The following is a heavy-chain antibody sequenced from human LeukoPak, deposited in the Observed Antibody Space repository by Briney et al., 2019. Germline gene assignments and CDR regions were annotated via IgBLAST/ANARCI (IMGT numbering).Heavy chain of an antibody. Sequence: GMSLRLSCAASGFTFDDYAMHWVRQAPGKGLEWVSGISWNSGSIGYADSVKGRFTISRDNAKNSLYLQMNSLRAEDTALYYCAKETRGAFDIWGQGTMVTVSS. D-gene: IGHD1-14*01. CDR2: ISWNSGSI. CDR1: GFTFDDYA. J-gene: IGHJ3*02. V-gene: IGHV3-9*01. CDR3: AKETRGAFDI.